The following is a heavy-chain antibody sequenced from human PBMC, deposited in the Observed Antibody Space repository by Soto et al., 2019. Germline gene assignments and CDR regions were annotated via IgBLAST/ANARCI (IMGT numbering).Heavy chain of an antibody. CDR3: GEDFRRWGRAEGDS. J-gene: IGHJ4*02. CDR1: GFTFSSYV. V-gene: IGHV3-30*18. D-gene: IGHD3-16*01. Sequence: QVQLVESGGGVVHPETSLRLSCAASGFTFSSYVMHWVRQAPGKGLEWVAVISYDGNDTLYADSVKGRFTVSRDNSKNTLSLQMNSLRIEDPAVYFCGEDFRRWGRAEGDSWGQGTQVTVSS. CDR2: ISYDGNDT.